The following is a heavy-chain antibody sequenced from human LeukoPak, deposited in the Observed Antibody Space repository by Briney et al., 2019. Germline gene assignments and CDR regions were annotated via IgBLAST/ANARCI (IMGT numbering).Heavy chain of an antibody. CDR2: MSYDGSNK. CDR3: ARGLLRRRGGSCKIDY. V-gene: IGHV3-30*04. Sequence: GRSLRLSCAASGFTFSSYAMHWVRQAPGKGLEWVAVMSYDGSNKYYADSVKGRFTISRDNSKNTLYLQMNSLRAEDTAVYYCARGLLRRRGGSCKIDYWGQGTLVTVSS. D-gene: IGHD2-15*01. CDR1: GFTFSSYA. J-gene: IGHJ4*02.